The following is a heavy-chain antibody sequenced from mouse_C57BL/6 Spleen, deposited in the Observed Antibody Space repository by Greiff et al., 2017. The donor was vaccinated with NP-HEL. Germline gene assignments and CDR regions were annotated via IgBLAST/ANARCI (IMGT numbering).Heavy chain of an antibody. D-gene: IGHD1-1*01. J-gene: IGHJ1*03. CDR2: IYPRDGST. CDR1: GYTFTDHT. Sequence: VQLQQSDAELVKPGASVKISCKVSGYTFTDHTIHWMKQRPEQGLEWIGYIYPRDGSTKYNEKFKGKATLTADKSSSTAYMQLNSLTSEDSAVYFCAREHYGSSYEWYFDVWGTGTTVTVSS. V-gene: IGHV1-78*01. CDR3: AREHYGSSYEWYFDV.